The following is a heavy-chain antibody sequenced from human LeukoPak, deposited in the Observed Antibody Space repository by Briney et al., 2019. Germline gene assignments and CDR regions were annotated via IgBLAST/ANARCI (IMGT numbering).Heavy chain of an antibody. CDR3: TRGGAARPDY. J-gene: IGHJ4*02. CDR2: ISSSSSTI. CDR1: GFTFSSYG. Sequence: PGGSLRLSCAASGFTFSSYGMDWVRQAPGKGLEWVSYISSSSSTIYYANSVKGRFTISRDNAKNSLFLQMNSLRAEDTAVYYCTRGGAARPDYWGQGTLVTVSS. D-gene: IGHD6-6*01. V-gene: IGHV3-48*01.